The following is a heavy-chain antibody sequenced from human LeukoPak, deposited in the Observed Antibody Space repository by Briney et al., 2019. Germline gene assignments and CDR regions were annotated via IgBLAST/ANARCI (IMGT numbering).Heavy chain of an antibody. CDR3: AREGEQNYYDSSGYYDY. Sequence: SETLSLTCTVSGGSISSGGYYWSWIRQPPGKGLEWIGYIYHSGSTYYNPSLKSRVTISVDRSKNQFSLKLSSVTAADTAVYYCAREGEQNYYDSSGYYDYWGQGTLVTVSS. CDR2: IYHSGST. D-gene: IGHD3-22*01. CDR1: GGSISSGGYY. J-gene: IGHJ4*02. V-gene: IGHV4-30-2*01.